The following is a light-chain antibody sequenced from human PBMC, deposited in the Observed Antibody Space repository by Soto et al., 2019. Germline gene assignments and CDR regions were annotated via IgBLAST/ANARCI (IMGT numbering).Light chain of an antibody. CDR3: QQLSYYPRT. J-gene: IGKJ2*01. CDR1: QDVSSY. V-gene: IGKV1-9*01. Sequence: IQMTQSPSSLSAAVGDRVTITCRASQDVSSYLVWYQQKPGRAPALLIYAASTLQSGVLLRFSGSGSGTEFTLTISSLKPEDFATYYCQQLSYYPRTFGQGTKLEIK. CDR2: AAS.